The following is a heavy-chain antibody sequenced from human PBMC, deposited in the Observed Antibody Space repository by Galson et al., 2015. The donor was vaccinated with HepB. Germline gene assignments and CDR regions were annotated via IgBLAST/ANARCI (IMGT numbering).Heavy chain of an antibody. CDR3: ASVGREIIDF. V-gene: IGHV6-1*01. D-gene: IGHD1-26*01. Sequence: CAISGDSASSNSAAWNWIRQSPSRGLEWLGRTYYRSKWYNDYAVSVKSRITINPDTSNNQFSLQLNTETHEDTAVYYCASVGREIIDFWGQGTMVTVSS. J-gene: IGHJ4*02. CDR2: TYYRSKWYN. CDR1: GDSASSNSAA.